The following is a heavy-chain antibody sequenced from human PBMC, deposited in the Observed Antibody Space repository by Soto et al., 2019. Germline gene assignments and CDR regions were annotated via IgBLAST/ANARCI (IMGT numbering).Heavy chain of an antibody. CDR1: GGSFSGYY. D-gene: IGHD3-22*01. J-gene: IGHJ1*01. Sequence: SETLSLTCAVYGGSFSGYYWSWIRQPRGKGLEWIGEINHSGSTNYNPALKSRVTISVDTSKNQFSLRLSSVTAADTAVYYCARGKYYYDSSAIFQHWGQGTLVTVSS. V-gene: IGHV4-34*01. CDR3: ARGKYYYDSSAIFQH. CDR2: INHSGST.